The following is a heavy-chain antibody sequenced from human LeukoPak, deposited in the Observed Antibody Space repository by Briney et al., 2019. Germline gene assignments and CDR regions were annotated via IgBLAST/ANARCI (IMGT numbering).Heavy chain of an antibody. J-gene: IGHJ2*01. Sequence: SETLSLTCTVSGGSISSYQWSWIRQPPGKGLEWIGYIYYSGSTNYNPSLKSRVTISVDTSKNQFSLKLSSVTAADTAVYFCARHRSSIAAPYWYFDLWGRGTLVTVSS. CDR3: ARHRSSIAAPYWYFDL. CDR1: GGSISSYQ. D-gene: IGHD6-6*01. CDR2: IYYSGST. V-gene: IGHV4-59*01.